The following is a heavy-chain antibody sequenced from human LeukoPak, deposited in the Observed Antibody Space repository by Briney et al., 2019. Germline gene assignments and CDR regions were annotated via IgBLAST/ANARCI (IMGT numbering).Heavy chain of an antibody. V-gene: IGHV5-51*01. CDR1: GYSFTSYW. CDR3: ARPDYYDSSGNYYYGMDV. CDR2: IYPGDSDT. Sequence: GESLKISCKGSGYSFTSYWIGWVRQMPGKGLEWMGIIYPGDSDTRYSPFFQGQVTISADKSISTAYLQWSSLKASDTAMYYCARPDYYDSSGNYYYGMDVWGQGTTVTVSS. J-gene: IGHJ6*02. D-gene: IGHD3-22*01.